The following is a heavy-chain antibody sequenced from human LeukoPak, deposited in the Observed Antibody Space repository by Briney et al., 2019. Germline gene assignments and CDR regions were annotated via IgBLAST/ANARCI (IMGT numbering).Heavy chain of an antibody. CDR2: ISTDIGNT. Sequence: GASVKVSCKASGYTFRNYGISWVRQAPGQGLEWMWWISTDIGNTNYVQKFQDRVTMTTDTPTSKAYMELTSLTSDDTAVYYCARNRYGYCGGGSCLLFDSWGQGTLVTVSS. CDR1: GYTFRNYG. D-gene: IGHD2-15*01. V-gene: IGHV1-18*01. CDR3: ARNRYGYCGGGSCLLFDS. J-gene: IGHJ4*02.